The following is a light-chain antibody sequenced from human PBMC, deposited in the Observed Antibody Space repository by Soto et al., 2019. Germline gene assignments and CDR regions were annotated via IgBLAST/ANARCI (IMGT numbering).Light chain of an antibody. Sequence: IQMPQSPSSLSASVGDRVTITCRASQSIRMYLNWYQQKPGKAPKLLIYAASTLRSGVPSRFSGSGSGTDFTLTLSNLQPEDFASYYCQESYGKSPAFGQGTRVEMK. V-gene: IGKV1-39*01. CDR3: QESYGKSPA. J-gene: IGKJ1*01. CDR2: AAS. CDR1: QSIRMY.